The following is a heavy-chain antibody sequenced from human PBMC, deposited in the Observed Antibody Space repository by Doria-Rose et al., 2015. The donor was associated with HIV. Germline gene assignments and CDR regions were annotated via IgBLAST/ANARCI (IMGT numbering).Heavy chain of an antibody. CDR1: GVSLSSPGMG. J-gene: IGHJ4*02. CDR3: ARIKSSRWYHKYYFDF. D-gene: IGHD6-13*01. CDR2: IFSADER. V-gene: IGHV2-26*01. Sequence: QITLKESGPVLVKPTETLTLTCTVSGVSLSSPGMGVRWIRQPPGKALEWLANIFSADERSYKTSLKSRLTISRGTFKNQVVLTMTDMDPVDTATYYCARIKSSRWYHKYYFDFWGQGTLVIVSA.